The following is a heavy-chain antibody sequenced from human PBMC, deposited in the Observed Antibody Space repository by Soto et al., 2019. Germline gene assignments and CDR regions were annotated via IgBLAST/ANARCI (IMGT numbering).Heavy chain of an antibody. Sequence: GSQRLSCAAAGFTFSNAWMNWVRQAPGKGLEWVGRIKSKTDGGTTDYAAPVKGRFTISRDDSKNTLYLQMNSLKTEDTAVYYCARRAAAGKYNWFDPWGQGTLVTVSS. J-gene: IGHJ5*02. CDR3: ARRAAAGKYNWFDP. D-gene: IGHD6-13*01. CDR1: GFTFSNAW. V-gene: IGHV3-15*07. CDR2: IKSKTDGGTT.